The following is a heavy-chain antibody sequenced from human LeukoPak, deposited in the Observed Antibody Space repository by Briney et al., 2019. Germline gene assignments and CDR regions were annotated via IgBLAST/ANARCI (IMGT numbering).Heavy chain of an antibody. J-gene: IGHJ5*02. D-gene: IGHD3-10*01. V-gene: IGHV4-59*01. CDR2: IYYSGST. CDR1: GGSISSYY. CDR3: ARSPGELLWFGELFP. Sequence: PSETLSLTCTVSGGSISSYYWSWIRQPPGKGLEWIGYIYYSGSTNYNSSLKSRVTISVDTSKNQFSLKLGSVTAADTAVYYCARSPGELLWFGELFPWGQGTLVTVSS.